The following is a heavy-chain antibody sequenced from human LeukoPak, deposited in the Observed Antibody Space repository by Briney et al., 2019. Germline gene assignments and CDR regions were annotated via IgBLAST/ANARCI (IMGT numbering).Heavy chain of an antibody. CDR2: LFDGGNT. Sequence: PSETLSLTSIVSGGSISIISYYWDWIRQPPGKWLEWIGNLFDGGNTHYNPSLRSRLTMSVDTSTNQFSLKLSCLTPADPAVNYCGRHTRPGYSGYENAFYIWGQGNMVTVSS. V-gene: IGHV4-39*01. D-gene: IGHD5-12*01. J-gene: IGHJ3*02. CDR3: GRHTRPGYSGYENAFYI. CDR1: GGSISIISYY.